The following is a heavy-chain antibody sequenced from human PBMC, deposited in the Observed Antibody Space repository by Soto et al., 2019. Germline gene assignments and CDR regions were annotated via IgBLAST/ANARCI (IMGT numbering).Heavy chain of an antibody. V-gene: IGHV3-48*01. Sequence: PGGSLRLSCAASGFTFSSDSMNWVRLAPGKGLEWVSYISSRSSTIYYADSVKGRFTISRDNAKNSLYLQMNSLRAEDTAVYYCARPDIVYQNDAFDIWGQGTMVTVSS. J-gene: IGHJ3*02. D-gene: IGHD2-15*01. CDR2: ISSRSSTI. CDR3: ARPDIVYQNDAFDI. CDR1: GFTFSSDS.